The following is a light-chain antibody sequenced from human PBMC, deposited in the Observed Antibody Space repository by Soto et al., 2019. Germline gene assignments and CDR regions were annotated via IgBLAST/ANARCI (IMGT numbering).Light chain of an antibody. CDR1: SSNIGAGYD. CDR2: VNI. CDR3: QSYDSSLRAVV. Sequence: QSVLTQPPSVSGAPGQRVTISCTGDSSNIGAGYDVHWYQQLPGTAPKLLIYVNINRPSGVPDRFSASRSDSSASLAITGLQAEDEADYYCQSYDSSLRAVVFGGGTKLTVL. J-gene: IGLJ2*01. V-gene: IGLV1-40*01.